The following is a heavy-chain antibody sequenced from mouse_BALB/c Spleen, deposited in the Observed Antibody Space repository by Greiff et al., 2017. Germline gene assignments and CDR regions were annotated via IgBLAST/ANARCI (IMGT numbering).Heavy chain of an antibody. D-gene: IGHD1-1*01. CDR2: INPNNGGT. CDR3: ARPLYGSSYGYAMDD. J-gene: IGHJ4*01. CDR1: GYTFTEYT. V-gene: IGHV1-18*01. Sequence: EVQLVESGPELVKPGASVKISCKTSGYTFTEYTMHWVKQSHGKSLEWIGGINPNNGGTSYNQKFKGKATLTVDKSSSTAYMELRSLTSEDSAVYYCARPLYGSSYGYAMDDWGQGTSVTVSS.